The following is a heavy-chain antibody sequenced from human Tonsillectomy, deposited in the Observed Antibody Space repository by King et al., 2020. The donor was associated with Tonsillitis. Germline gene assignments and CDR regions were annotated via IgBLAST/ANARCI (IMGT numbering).Heavy chain of an antibody. CDR3: ARDVSAWSGYYFDY. CDR1: GFTFSSNS. V-gene: IGHV3-48*04. D-gene: IGHD6-19*01. CDR2: ISTTSSTM. Sequence: VQLVESGGGLVQLGGSLRLSCAASGFTFSSNSINWVRQAPGKGLEWVSYISTTSSTMYYADSVRGRFTISRDNAKNSLYLQMNSLRAEDTAVYYCARDVSAWSGYYFDYWGQGILVTVSS. J-gene: IGHJ4*02.